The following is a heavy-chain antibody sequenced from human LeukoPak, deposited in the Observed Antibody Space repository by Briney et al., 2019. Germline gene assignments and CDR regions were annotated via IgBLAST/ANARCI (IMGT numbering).Heavy chain of an antibody. Sequence: GASVKVSCKASGGTFSSYAISWVRQAPGQGLEWMGGIIPIFGTANYAQKFQDRVTVTTDRSTSTVHMELRSLRSDDTAVYYCARESIAMVRGADGMDVWGQGTTVTVSS. J-gene: IGHJ6*02. CDR3: ARESIAMVRGADGMDV. CDR2: IIPIFGTA. D-gene: IGHD3-10*01. V-gene: IGHV1-69*05. CDR1: GGTFSSYA.